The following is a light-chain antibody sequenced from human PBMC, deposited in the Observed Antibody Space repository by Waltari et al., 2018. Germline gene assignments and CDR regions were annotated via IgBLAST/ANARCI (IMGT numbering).Light chain of an antibody. CDR3: AAWDDSLGSHVV. V-gene: IGLV1-47*01. CDR1: RPNIGSNY. CDR2: RND. Sequence: QSGLTQPPSTSGTPGQRVTIPCSGSRPNIGSNYVYWYQQVPGTAPKLLISRNDQRPSGVPDRVSGSKSGTSASLAISGLRSEDEADYYCAAWDDSLGSHVVFGGGTKLTVL. J-gene: IGLJ2*01.